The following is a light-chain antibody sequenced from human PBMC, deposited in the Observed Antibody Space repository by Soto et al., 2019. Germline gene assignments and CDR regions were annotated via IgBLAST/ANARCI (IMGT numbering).Light chain of an antibody. CDR3: QQYGYSPIT. CDR1: QYITIY. V-gene: IGKV3-20*01. J-gene: IGKJ5*01. Sequence: EIVLTQSPATLSLSPWERATLSCRASQYITIYLAWYQQKPGQAPRLLIYGASSRATGIPDRFSGSGSGTDFTLTISRLEPEDFAVYYCQQYGYSPITFGQGTRLEI. CDR2: GAS.